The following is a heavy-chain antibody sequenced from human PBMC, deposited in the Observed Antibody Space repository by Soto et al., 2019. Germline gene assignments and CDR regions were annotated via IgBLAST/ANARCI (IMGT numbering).Heavy chain of an antibody. CDR1: GGSISSGDYY. V-gene: IGHV4-30-4*01. CDR3: ARGSYYYDSSDYYHY. CDR2: IYYSGST. J-gene: IGHJ4*02. Sequence: SETLSLTCTVSGGSISSGDYYWSWIRQPPGKGLGWIGSIYYSGSTYYNPSLKSRVTISVDTSKNQFSLKLSSVTAADTAVYYCARGSYYYDSSDYYHYWGQGTLVTVSS. D-gene: IGHD3-22*01.